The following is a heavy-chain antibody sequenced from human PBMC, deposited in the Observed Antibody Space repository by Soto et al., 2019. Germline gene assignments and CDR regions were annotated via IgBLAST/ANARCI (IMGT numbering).Heavy chain of an antibody. CDR1: GFPSSTYGFSTYA. J-gene: IGHJ4*01. D-gene: IGHD3-10*01. V-gene: IGHV3-23*01. CDR3: AKGTSSEFLLSFDD. CDR2: ISGSGSHS. Sequence: GGSLRLSCMASGFPSSTYGFSTYAMTWVRQPPGKGLEWVSVISGSGSHSYYADSVKGRFTISRDNSRNTLFLQMDSVRADDSAVYFCAKGTSSEFLLSFDDWGPVTLVTVSS.